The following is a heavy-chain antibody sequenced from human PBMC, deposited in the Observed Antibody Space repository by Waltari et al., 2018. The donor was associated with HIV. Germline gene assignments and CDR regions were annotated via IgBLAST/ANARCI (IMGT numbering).Heavy chain of an antibody. CDR2: IYPDDADT. J-gene: IGHJ2*01. CDR1: GYIFATKW. CDR3: AKVRTTVTAVFYFDI. Sequence: EVQLVQSGAEVKKPGESLKISCKGSGYIFATKWIAWVRQRPGNGLEWMGVIYPDDADTKYGPSFQGPVTMAVDKSINTAYLEWSSLKTSDTAIYYGAKVRTTVTAVFYFDIWGRGALVTVSS. D-gene: IGHD4-17*01. V-gene: IGHV5-51*03.